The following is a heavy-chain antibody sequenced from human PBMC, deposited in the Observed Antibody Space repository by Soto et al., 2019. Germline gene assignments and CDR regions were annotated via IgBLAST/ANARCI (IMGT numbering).Heavy chain of an antibody. Sequence: SVKVSCKASGGTFSSYAISWVRQAPGQGLKWMGGIIPIFGTANYAQKFQGRVTITADKSTSTAYMELSSLRSEDTAVYYCARPHCSGGSCYYPYYYYGMDVWGQGTTVTVSS. V-gene: IGHV1-69*06. D-gene: IGHD2-15*01. CDR1: GGTFSSYA. J-gene: IGHJ6*02. CDR3: ARPHCSGGSCYYPYYYYGMDV. CDR2: IIPIFGTA.